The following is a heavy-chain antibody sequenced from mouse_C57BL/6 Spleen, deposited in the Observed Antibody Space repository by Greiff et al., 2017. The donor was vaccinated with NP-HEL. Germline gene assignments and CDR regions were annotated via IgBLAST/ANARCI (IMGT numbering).Heavy chain of an antibody. Sequence: VQLQQSGAELVRPGSSVKLSCKASGYTFTSYWMDWVKQRPGQGLEWIGNIYPSDSETHYNQKFKDKATLTVDKSSSTAYMQLSSLTSEDSAVYYCARSYYASRGGYFDVWGTGTTVTVSS. D-gene: IGHD1-1*01. CDR2: IYPSDSET. V-gene: IGHV1-61*01. CDR3: ARSYYASRGGYFDV. J-gene: IGHJ1*03. CDR1: GYTFTSYW.